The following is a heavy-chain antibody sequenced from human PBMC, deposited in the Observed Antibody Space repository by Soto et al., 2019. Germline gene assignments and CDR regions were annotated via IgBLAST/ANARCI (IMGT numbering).Heavy chain of an antibody. J-gene: IGHJ5*02. Sequence: QVQLQESGPGLVKPSQTLSLTCTVSGGSISSGGYYWSWIRQHPGKGLEWIGYIYYSGSTYYNPSLRGRVTLSVDAPKYQFPLRLSSVHAEDTAVYYCARSYCSSTSCIVGWFDPWGQGTLVPVSS. CDR2: IYYSGST. CDR1: GGSISSGGYY. CDR3: ARSYCSSTSCIVGWFDP. D-gene: IGHD2-2*01. V-gene: IGHV4-31*03.